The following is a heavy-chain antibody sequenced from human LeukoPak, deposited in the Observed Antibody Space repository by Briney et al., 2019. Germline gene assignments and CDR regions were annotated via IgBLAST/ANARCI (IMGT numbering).Heavy chain of an antibody. CDR2: IKQDGSEK. CDR1: EFTFSSYS. D-gene: IGHD4-23*01. J-gene: IGHJ4*02. V-gene: IGHV3-7*01. Sequence: GGSLRLSCVASEFTFSSYSMSWVRQAPGKGLEWVANIKQDGSEKNYVDSVKGRFTISRDNAKNSLYLQMNSLRGEDTAVYYCAREGPLYGGNCFDYWGQGTLVTVSS. CDR3: AREGPLYGGNCFDY.